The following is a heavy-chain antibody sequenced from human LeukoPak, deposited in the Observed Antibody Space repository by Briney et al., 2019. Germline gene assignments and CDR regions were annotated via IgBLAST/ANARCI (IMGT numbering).Heavy chain of an antibody. CDR2: INPKNGAT. D-gene: IGHD4-17*01. V-gene: IGHV1-2*02. J-gene: IGHJ4*02. Sequence: GASVKVSCKPSGYTFTGFYIHWVRQAPGQGLQWMGWINPKNGATKYSQNFRGRVTMTRDTSIDTAYMESSSLTSDDTAIYYCARPTHRLTVTTAIDYWGQGTLVTVSS. CDR1: GYTFTGFY. CDR3: ARPTHRLTVTTAIDY.